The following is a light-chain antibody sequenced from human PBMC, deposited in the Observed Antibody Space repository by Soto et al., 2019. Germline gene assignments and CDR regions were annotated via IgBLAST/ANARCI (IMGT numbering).Light chain of an antibody. CDR1: QSVSSSY. J-gene: IGKJ5*01. V-gene: IGKV3-20*01. CDR2: GAS. Sequence: EIVLTQSPGTLSLSPGERATLSCRASQSVSSSYLAWYQQQPGQAPRRLIYGASSRATGIPDRFSGSGSGTDFTLTISRREPEDFAVYYCQQDGSSPITFGQGTRLEIK. CDR3: QQDGSSPIT.